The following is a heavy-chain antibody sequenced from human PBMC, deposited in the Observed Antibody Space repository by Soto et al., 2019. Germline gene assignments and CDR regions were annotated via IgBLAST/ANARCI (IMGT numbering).Heavy chain of an antibody. D-gene: IGHD5-12*01. CDR1: GGSFSGYY. CDR2: INHSGST. Sequence: QVQLQQWGAGLLKPSETLSLTCAVYGGSFSGYYWSWIRQPPGKGLEWIGEINHSGSTNYNPSLNSRFTISVDTSRNQFSLKLSSVTAADTAVYYCARVREMATLFDYWGQGTLVTVSS. J-gene: IGHJ4*02. V-gene: IGHV4-34*01. CDR3: ARVREMATLFDY.